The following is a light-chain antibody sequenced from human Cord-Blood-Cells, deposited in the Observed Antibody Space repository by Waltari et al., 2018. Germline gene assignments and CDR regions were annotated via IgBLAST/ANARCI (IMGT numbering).Light chain of an antibody. J-gene: IGKJ4*01. V-gene: IGKV3-20*01. CDR3: QQYGSSPPLT. CDR2: GAS. CDR1: QSASSRY. Sequence: IVLTQSPGTLSPSPGEIATLSRRASQSASSRYLAWYQQKPGQAPRPLIYGASSRATGIPDRFSGSGSGTDFTLTISRLEPEDFAVYYCQQYGSSPPLTFGGGTKVEIK.